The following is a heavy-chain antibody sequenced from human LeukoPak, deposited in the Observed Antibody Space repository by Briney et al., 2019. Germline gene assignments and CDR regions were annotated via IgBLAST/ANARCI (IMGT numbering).Heavy chain of an antibody. Sequence: ASVKVSCKASGYTFTGYYMHWVRQAPGQGLEWMGRINPNSGGTKYTQKFQGRVTMTRDTSISTAYMELSSLSSDDTALYYCVRETGSTTEYFDYWGRGTLVTVTS. D-gene: IGHD1-7*01. CDR1: GYTFTGYY. J-gene: IGHJ4*02. CDR2: INPNSGGT. CDR3: VRETGSTTEYFDY. V-gene: IGHV1-2*06.